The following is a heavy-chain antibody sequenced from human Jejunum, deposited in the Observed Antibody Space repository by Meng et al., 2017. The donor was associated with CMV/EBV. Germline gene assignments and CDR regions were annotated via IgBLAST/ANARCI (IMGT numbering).Heavy chain of an antibody. D-gene: IGHD6-13*01. CDR3: ARDRMAAPGTFEY. V-gene: IGHV4-4*07. Sequence: HLQESGPGLVKPSETLSLTCTVSGGSISGYYWNWIRQPAGKGLEWIGRVYMSGSTNYNPSLRSRVAMSVDTSKTQFSLRLTSVTAADTAVYYCARDRMAAPGTFEYWGQGTLVTVSS. J-gene: IGHJ4*02. CDR2: VYMSGST. CDR1: GGSISGYY.